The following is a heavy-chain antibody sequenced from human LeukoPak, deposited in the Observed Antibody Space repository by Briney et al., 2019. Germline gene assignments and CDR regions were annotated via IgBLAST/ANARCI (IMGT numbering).Heavy chain of an antibody. CDR3: AKDLTGIPTIDY. J-gene: IGHJ4*02. Sequence: GGSLRLSCAAPGFTFSTHGMHWVRQAPGKGLEWVAVISYDGSDKYYADSVKGRFTISRDNSKNTLYLQMNSLRAEDTAVYYCAKDLTGIPTIDYWGQGTLVTVSS. D-gene: IGHD7-27*01. CDR1: GFTFSTHG. CDR2: ISYDGSDK. V-gene: IGHV3-30*18.